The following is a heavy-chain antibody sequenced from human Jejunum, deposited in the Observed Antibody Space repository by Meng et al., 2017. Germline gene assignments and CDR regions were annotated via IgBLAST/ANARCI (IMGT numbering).Heavy chain of an antibody. V-gene: IGHV3-23*01. CDR2: ISGDTYHT. CDR3: AKSRPITMTLVVSPDIDY. D-gene: IGHD3-22*01. J-gene: IGHJ4*02. Sequence: GESLKISCAASGFTFTSYAMSWVRQAPGKGLEWVSTISGDTYHTYYADSVKGRFTISRDNSKNTLSLQMNSLRAEDTAIYYCAKSRPITMTLVVSPDIDYWGQGTLVTVSS. CDR1: GFTFTSYA.